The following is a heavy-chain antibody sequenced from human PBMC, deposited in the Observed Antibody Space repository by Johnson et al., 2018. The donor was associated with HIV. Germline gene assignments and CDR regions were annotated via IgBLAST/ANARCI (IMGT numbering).Heavy chain of an antibody. V-gene: IGHV3-66*01. CDR3: ARAERSSSGVDAFDI. CDR1: GFTVSSNY. D-gene: IGHD6-6*01. J-gene: IGHJ3*02. CDR2: IYSGGST. Sequence: VLLVESGGGVVQPGRSLRLSCAASGFTVSSNYMSWVRQAPGKGLEWASVIYSGGSTYYAASVKGRFTISRDNSKNTLYLQMNSLRAEDTAVYYCARAERSSSGVDAFDIWGQGTMVTVSS.